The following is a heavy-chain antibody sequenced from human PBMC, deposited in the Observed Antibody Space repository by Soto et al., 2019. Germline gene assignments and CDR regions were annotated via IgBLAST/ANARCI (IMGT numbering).Heavy chain of an antibody. CDR3: ASRTRWLQLGYFQH. CDR1: GFTFSDYY. Sequence: QVQLVESGGGLVKPGGSLRLSCAASGFTFSDYYMSWIRQAPGKGLEWVSYISSSSSYTNYADSVKGRFTISRDNAKNSPYLQMNSLRAEDTAVYYCASRTRWLQLGYFQHWGQGTLVTVSS. CDR2: ISSSSSYT. J-gene: IGHJ1*01. D-gene: IGHD5-12*01. V-gene: IGHV3-11*05.